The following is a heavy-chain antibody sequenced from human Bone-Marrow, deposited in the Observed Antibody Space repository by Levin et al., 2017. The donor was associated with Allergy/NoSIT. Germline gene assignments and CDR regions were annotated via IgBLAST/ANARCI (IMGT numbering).Heavy chain of an antibody. CDR2: IRSGGDR. CDR3: ASMRPYGTTWAGFFDD. CDR1: GFRFSATV. D-gene: IGHD1-14*01. Sequence: LSLTCAASGFRFSATVMSWVRQAPGKGLEWVSVIRSGGDRYLADSVKGRFSISRDNSKNTLYLQMNSLRVEDTAVYYCASMRPYGTTWAGFFDDWGQGSLVTVSS. V-gene: IGHV3-23*01. J-gene: IGHJ4*02.